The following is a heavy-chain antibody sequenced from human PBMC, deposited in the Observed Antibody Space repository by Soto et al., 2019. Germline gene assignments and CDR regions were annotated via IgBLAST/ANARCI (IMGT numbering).Heavy chain of an antibody. CDR2: IYHSGST. CDR1: GGSISSGGYS. V-gene: IGHV4-30-2*01. CDR3: AKERINSGSWYLFDY. J-gene: IGHJ4*02. Sequence: PSETLSLTCAVSGGSISSGGYSWSWIRQPPGKGLEWIGYIYHSGSTYYNPSLKGRFTISRDNSKNTLCLQMSSLRAEDTAVYYCAKERINSGSWYLFDYWGQGTLVTVSS. D-gene: IGHD6-13*01.